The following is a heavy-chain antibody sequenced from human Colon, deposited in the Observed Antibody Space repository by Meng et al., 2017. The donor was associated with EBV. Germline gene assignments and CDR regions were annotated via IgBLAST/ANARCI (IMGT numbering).Heavy chain of an antibody. D-gene: IGHD3-10*01. V-gene: IGHV4-34*01. CDR3: ARRGPSGNFSP. CDR1: GGSFRDNY. CDR2: IDHRGNT. Sequence: QWRVDLLTLSETLSRSCVVYGGSFRDNYWPWFRHPPGPGRGWIGEIDHRGNTKYTPSLKSRVTISLDTSKNQFALKVSSVAAADSAVYYCARRGPSGNFSPWSQGALVTVSS. J-gene: IGHJ5*02.